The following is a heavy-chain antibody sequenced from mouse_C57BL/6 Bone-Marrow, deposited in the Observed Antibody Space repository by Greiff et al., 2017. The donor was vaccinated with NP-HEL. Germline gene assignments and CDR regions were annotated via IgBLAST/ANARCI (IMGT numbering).Heavy chain of an antibody. Sequence: VQLQQSGPELVKPGASVKLSCKASGYTFTSYDINWVKQRPGQGLEWIGWIYPRDGSTKYNEKFKGKATLTVDTSSSTAYMELHSLTSEDSAVYFCAREGSIYDGYYWFAYWGQGTLVTVSA. CDR2: IYPRDGST. J-gene: IGHJ3*01. D-gene: IGHD2-3*01. CDR1: GYTFTSYD. CDR3: AREGSIYDGYYWFAY. V-gene: IGHV1-85*01.